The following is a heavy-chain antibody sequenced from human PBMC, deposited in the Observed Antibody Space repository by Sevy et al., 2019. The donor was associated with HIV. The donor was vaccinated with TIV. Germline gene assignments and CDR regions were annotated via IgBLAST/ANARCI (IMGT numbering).Heavy chain of an antibody. CDR1: GFTFSDYF. J-gene: IGHJ4*02. D-gene: IGHD3-9*01. Sequence: GGSLRLSCAASGFTFSDYFMSWIRQAPGKGLEWVSYMSSSGYTIYYADSVKGRFTITRDNAKNSLYLKMNSLRAEDTAVYYCAKLYDILTGHDFGFDYWGQGALVTVSS. CDR3: AKLYDILTGHDFGFDY. V-gene: IGHV3-11*01. CDR2: MSSSGYTI.